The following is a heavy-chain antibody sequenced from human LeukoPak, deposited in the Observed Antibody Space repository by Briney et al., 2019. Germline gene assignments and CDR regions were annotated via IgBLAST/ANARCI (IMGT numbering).Heavy chain of an antibody. J-gene: IGHJ4*02. Sequence: SETLSLTCTVSGGSISIYYWSWIRQPPGKGLEWIGYIYYSGSTNYNPSLKSRVTISVDTSKNQFSLKLSSVTAADTAVYYCARHILGDTDSAFDYWGQGTLVTVSS. V-gene: IGHV4-59*08. CDR3: ARHILGDTDSAFDY. CDR1: GGSISIYY. CDR2: IYYSGST. D-gene: IGHD3-10*02.